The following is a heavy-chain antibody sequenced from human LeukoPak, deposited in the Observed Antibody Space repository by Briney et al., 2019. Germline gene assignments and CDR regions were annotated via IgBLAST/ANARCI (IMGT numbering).Heavy chain of an antibody. D-gene: IGHD3-22*01. Sequence: GGSLRLSCAASGFTFSSYAMSWVRQAPGRGLEWVSATSGSGGSTYYADSVKGRFTISRDNSKNTLYLQMNSLRAEDTAVYYCAKDRYYYDSSGYYSNLDYWGQGTLVTVSS. J-gene: IGHJ4*02. V-gene: IGHV3-23*01. CDR2: TSGSGGST. CDR1: GFTFSSYA. CDR3: AKDRYYYDSSGYYSNLDY.